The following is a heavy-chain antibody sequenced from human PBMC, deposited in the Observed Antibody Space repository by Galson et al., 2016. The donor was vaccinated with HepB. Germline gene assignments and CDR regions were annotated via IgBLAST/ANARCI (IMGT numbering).Heavy chain of an antibody. CDR2: LTRSGDAT. CDR3: GKHGGFDY. CDR1: GFTFSSNG. V-gene: IGHV3-23*01. Sequence: SLRLSCAASGFTFSSNGMSWVRQAPGKGLEWVSGLTRSGDATHYADFVKGRFTISRDNSKNTLYLYMNNLTAGDTAIYYCGKHGGFDYWGQGALVTVSS. J-gene: IGHJ4*02. D-gene: IGHD3-16*01.